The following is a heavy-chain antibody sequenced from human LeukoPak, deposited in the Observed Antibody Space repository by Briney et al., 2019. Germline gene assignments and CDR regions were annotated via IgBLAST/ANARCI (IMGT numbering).Heavy chain of an antibody. CDR1: GFSFSGYS. Sequence: QSGGSLRLACAASGFSFSGYSMNWVRQAPGKGLEWVSYISSTGTTIYYGDSMKGRFTVSRDNAKNSLSLQMNTLRAEDTAVYYCARSRSGYHFYYSGQGTLVTVSS. CDR3: ARSRSGYHFYY. CDR2: ISSTGTTI. J-gene: IGHJ4*02. D-gene: IGHD5-12*01. V-gene: IGHV3-48*01.